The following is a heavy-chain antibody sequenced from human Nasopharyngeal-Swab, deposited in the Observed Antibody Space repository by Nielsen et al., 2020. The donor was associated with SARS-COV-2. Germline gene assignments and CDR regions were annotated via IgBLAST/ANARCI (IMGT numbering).Heavy chain of an antibody. CDR2: IYYSGST. J-gene: IGHJ5*02. V-gene: IGHV4-39*07. Sequence: PGKGLEWIGSIYYSGSTYYNPSLKSRVTISVDTSKNQFSLKLSSVTAADTAVYYCARDCCSWDGWFDPWGQGTLVTVSS. D-gene: IGHD6-13*01. CDR3: ARDCCSWDGWFDP.